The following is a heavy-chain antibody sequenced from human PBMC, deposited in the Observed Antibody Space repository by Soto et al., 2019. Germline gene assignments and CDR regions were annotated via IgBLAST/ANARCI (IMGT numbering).Heavy chain of an antibody. CDR3: AKDQSLGELLLGYYGMDV. CDR1: EFSFSSYG. J-gene: IGHJ6*02. D-gene: IGHD1-26*01. CDR2: ISYDGSNK. Sequence: PGGSLRLSCAASEFSFSSYGMHWVRQAPGKGLEWVAVISYDGSNKYYADSVKGRFSISRDNSKNTLYLQMNSLRAEDTAVYYCAKDQSLGELLLGYYGMDVWGQGTTVTVSS. V-gene: IGHV3-30*18.